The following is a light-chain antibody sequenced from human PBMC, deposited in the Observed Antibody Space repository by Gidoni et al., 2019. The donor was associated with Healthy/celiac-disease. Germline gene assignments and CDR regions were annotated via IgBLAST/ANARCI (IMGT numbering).Light chain of an antibody. V-gene: IGLV2-11*01. CDR3: CSYAGSYTFGV. CDR2: DVS. J-gene: IGLJ2*01. Sequence: QSALTQPRSVSGSPGQSVTISCTGTSSDVGGYNYVPWYQQHPGKAPKLMIYDVSKLPSGVPVRFSGSKSGNTASLTISGLQAEDEADYYCCSYAGSYTFGVFGGGTKLTVL. CDR1: SSDVGGYNY.